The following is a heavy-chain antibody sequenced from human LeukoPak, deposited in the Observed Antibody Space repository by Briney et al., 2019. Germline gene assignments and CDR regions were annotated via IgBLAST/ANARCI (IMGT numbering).Heavy chain of an antibody. V-gene: IGHV3-30*03. Sequence: PGGSRRRSCAATGFTFSNYGMHGVRQAPGKGLEWVAVISYDGGNKYYADSVKGRFTISRDNAENSLYLQMNSLRAEDTAVYYCARDLRVPYSSGWSGSDAFDIWGQGTMVTVSS. CDR3: ARDLRVPYSSGWSGSDAFDI. CDR2: ISYDGGNK. J-gene: IGHJ3*02. D-gene: IGHD6-19*01. CDR1: GFTFSNYG.